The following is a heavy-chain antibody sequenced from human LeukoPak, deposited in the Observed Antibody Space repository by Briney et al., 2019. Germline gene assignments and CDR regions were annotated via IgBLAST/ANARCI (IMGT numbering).Heavy chain of an antibody. CDR2: IYYSGST. V-gene: IGHV4-34*01. D-gene: IGHD6-25*01. Sequence: SETLSLTCAVYGGSFSGYYWSWIRQPPGKGLEWIGSIYYSGSTYYNPSLKSRVTISVDTSKNQFSLKLSSVTAADTAVYYCARGASGFDYWGQGTLVTVSS. J-gene: IGHJ4*02. CDR3: ARGASGFDY. CDR1: GGSFSGYY.